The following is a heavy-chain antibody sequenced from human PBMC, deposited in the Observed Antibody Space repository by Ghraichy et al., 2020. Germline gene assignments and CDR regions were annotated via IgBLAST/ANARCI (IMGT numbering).Heavy chain of an antibody. Sequence: GGSLRLSCAASGFTFSSYWMHWVRHAPGKGLVWVSRINSDGSSTSYADTVKGRFTISRDNAKNTLYLQMNSLRAVDTAVCYCARGLLSSSSQRYGAFDIWGQGTMVTVSS. J-gene: IGHJ3*02. CDR2: INSDGSST. V-gene: IGHV3-74*01. CDR1: GFTFSSYW. D-gene: IGHD6-6*01. CDR3: ARGLLSSSSQRYGAFDI.